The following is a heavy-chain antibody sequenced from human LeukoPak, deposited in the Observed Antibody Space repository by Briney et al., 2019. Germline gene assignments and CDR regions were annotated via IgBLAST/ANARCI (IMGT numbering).Heavy chain of an antibody. D-gene: IGHD1-26*01. CDR3: ARGNYYDVDY. V-gene: IGHV1-2*02. Sequence: ASVTVSCKASGYTFTGYYMQWVRQAPGQGLDGMGWINPNSGGTNYAQKFQGRVTMTRDTSISTAYMELSRLRSDDTAVYYCARGNYYDVDYWGQGTLVTVSS. CDR2: INPNSGGT. CDR1: GYTFTGYY. J-gene: IGHJ4*02.